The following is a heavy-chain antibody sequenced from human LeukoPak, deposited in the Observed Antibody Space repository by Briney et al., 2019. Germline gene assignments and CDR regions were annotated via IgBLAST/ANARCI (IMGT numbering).Heavy chain of an antibody. J-gene: IGHJ4*02. CDR3: TKDVQNDVGATDC. CDR1: GFTFIIHA. Sequence: GGSLRLSCAASGFTFIIHAMTWVRQAPGKGLEWVSTIDRSGERTHYADSVRGRFTISRDNSRNTLYLQMNSLRAEDTAIYYCTKDVQNDVGATDCWGQGTLVTVSS. CDR2: IDRSGERT. D-gene: IGHD1-26*01. V-gene: IGHV3-23*01.